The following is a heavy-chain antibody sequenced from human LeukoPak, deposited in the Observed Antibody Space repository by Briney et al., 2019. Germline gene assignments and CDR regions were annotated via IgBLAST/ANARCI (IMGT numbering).Heavy chain of an antibody. CDR3: ARHWAETTGPYAFDI. Sequence: KASETLSLTCTVSGGSISTYYWSWIRQPPGKGLEWIGYIYYSGGTNYNPSLKSRVTMSVDTSKNQFSLKLTSLTAADTAVYFCARHWAETTGPYAFDIWGQGTMVTVSS. V-gene: IGHV4-59*01. D-gene: IGHD1-14*01. CDR2: IYYSGGT. J-gene: IGHJ3*02. CDR1: GGSISTYY.